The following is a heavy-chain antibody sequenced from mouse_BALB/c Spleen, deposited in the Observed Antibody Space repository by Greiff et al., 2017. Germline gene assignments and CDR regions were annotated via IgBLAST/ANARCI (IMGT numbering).Heavy chain of an antibody. D-gene: IGHD1-1*01. CDR1: GYAFTNYL. CDR3: AREGDYYGSKSSSWFAY. J-gene: IGHJ3*01. Sequence: QVQLQQSGAELVRPGTSVKVSCKASGYAFTNYLIEWVKQRPGQGLEWIGVITPGSGGTNYNEKFKGKATLTADKSSSTAYMQLSSLTSDDSAVYFWAREGDYYGSKSSSWFAYWGQGTLVTVSA. V-gene: IGHV1-54*01. CDR2: ITPGSGGT.